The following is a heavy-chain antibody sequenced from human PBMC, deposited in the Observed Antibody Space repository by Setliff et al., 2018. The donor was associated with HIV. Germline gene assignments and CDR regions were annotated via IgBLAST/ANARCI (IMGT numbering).Heavy chain of an antibody. Sequence: PGGSLRLSCATSGFTFSNFWMTWVRQAPGKGLEWVANIKEDGSETFYVDSVKGRFTMSRDNAKNLVYPEMNSLKVEDTGVYFCARLNGATHDGFDIWGQGTKVTVSS. CDR2: IKEDGSET. J-gene: IGHJ3*02. CDR1: GFTFSNFW. D-gene: IGHD2-8*01. V-gene: IGHV3-7*01. CDR3: ARLNGATHDGFDI.